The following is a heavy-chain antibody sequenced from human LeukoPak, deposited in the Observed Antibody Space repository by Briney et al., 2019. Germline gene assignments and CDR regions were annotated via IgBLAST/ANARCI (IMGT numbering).Heavy chain of an antibody. J-gene: IGHJ4*02. CDR2: ISGSGGST. D-gene: IGHD3-9*01. Sequence: GGSLRLSCVASGFTVSTNHMNWVRQAPGRGLEWVSAISGSGGSTYYADSVKGRFTISRDNSKNTLYLQMNSLRAEDTAVYYCAKETSYDILTGPYDYWGQGTLVTVSS. CDR1: GFTVSTNH. V-gene: IGHV3-23*01. CDR3: AKETSYDILTGPYDY.